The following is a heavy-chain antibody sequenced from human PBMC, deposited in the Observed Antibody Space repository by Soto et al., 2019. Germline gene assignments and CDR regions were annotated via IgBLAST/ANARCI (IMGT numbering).Heavy chain of an antibody. Sequence: PGESLKISCKGSGYSFTSYWIGWVRQMPGKGLEWMGIIYPGDSDTRYSPSFQGQVTISADKSISTAYLQWSSLKASDTAMYYCATGGYCSGGSCYDRDYWGQGTLVTVSS. CDR3: ATGGYCSGGSCYDRDY. CDR1: GYSFTSYW. D-gene: IGHD2-15*01. CDR2: IYPGDSDT. V-gene: IGHV5-51*01. J-gene: IGHJ4*02.